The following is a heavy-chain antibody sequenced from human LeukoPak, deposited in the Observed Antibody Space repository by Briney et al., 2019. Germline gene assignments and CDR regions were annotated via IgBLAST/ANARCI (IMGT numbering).Heavy chain of an antibody. V-gene: IGHV4-59*12. Sequence: SETLSLTCTVSGGSISSYYWSWIRQPPGKGLEWIGYIYHSGSTYYNPSLKSRVTISVDRSKNQFSLKLSSVTAADTAVYYCARGSGGYCSGGSCYHWYFDLWGRGTLVTVSS. CDR1: GGSISSYY. J-gene: IGHJ2*01. D-gene: IGHD2-15*01. CDR2: IYHSGST. CDR3: ARGSGGYCSGGSCYHWYFDL.